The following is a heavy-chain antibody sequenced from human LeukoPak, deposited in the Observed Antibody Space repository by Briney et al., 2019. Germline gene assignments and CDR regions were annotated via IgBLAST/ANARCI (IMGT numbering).Heavy chain of an antibody. Sequence: SETLSLTCTVSGGSISSGDYYWSWIRQPPGKGLEWIGYIYYSGSTYYNPSLKSRVTISVDTSKNQFSLKLSSVTAADTAVYYCARGSGSHRFSYNWFDPWGQGTLVTVSS. D-gene: IGHD3-10*01. CDR2: IYYSGST. CDR1: GGSISSGDYY. J-gene: IGHJ5*02. CDR3: ARGSGSHRFSYNWFDP. V-gene: IGHV4-30-4*01.